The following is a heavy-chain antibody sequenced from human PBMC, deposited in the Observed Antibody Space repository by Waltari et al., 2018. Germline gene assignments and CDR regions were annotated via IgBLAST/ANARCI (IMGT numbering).Heavy chain of an antibody. V-gene: IGHV3-53*01. Sequence: EVQLVESGGGLIQPGGSLRLSCAASGFIVSSNYMSWVGRAPGKGLGEVSVISGGGTTYYADTGKVRFPITRDNCKNTLYLQVNGLRVEDTAFYYCASRGEEAPGASGWGWGYGFWGQGTLVTVSS. CDR2: ISGGGTT. J-gene: IGHJ4*02. CDR1: GFIVSSNY. D-gene: IGHD2-2*01. CDR3: ASRGEEAPGASGWGWGYGF.